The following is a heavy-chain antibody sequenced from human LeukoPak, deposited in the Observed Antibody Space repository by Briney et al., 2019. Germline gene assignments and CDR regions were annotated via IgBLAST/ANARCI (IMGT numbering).Heavy chain of an antibody. V-gene: IGHV3-7*03. CDR2: IKPDGSEK. CDR3: ARGLDV. Sequence: GGSLRLPCAGSGFTFSSHWMHWVRQAPGKGLEWVANIKPDGSEKYYLDSVKGRFTISRDNAKNSLYLQMNSLRAEDTAVYYCARGLDVWGQGTSVTVSS. J-gene: IGHJ6*02. CDR1: GFTFSSHW.